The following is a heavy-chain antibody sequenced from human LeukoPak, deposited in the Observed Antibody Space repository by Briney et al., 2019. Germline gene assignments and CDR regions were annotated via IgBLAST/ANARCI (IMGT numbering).Heavy chain of an antibody. CDR1: GYTFTGYY. Sequence: GASVKVSCKASGYTFTGYYMHWMRQAPGQGLEWMGWINPNSGGTNYAQKFQGRVTMTRDTSISTAYMELSRLRSDDTAVYYCARVRGKRGYSYGYKDYWGQGTLVTVPS. V-gene: IGHV1-2*02. J-gene: IGHJ4*02. D-gene: IGHD5-18*01. CDR3: ARVRGKRGYSYGYKDY. CDR2: INPNSGGT.